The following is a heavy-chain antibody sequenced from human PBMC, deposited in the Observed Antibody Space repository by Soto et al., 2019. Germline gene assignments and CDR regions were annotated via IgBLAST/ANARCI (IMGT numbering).Heavy chain of an antibody. CDR1: GGSFSGYY. J-gene: IGHJ6*03. D-gene: IGHD5-12*01. CDR2: INHSGST. CDR3: ARGTPAFVDRYYYMDV. Sequence: PSETLSLTCAVYGGSFSGYYWSWIRQPPGKGLEWIGEINHSGSTNYNPSLKSRVTISVDTSKNQFSLKLSSVTAADTAVYYCARGTPAFVDRYYYMDVWGKGTTVTVSS. V-gene: IGHV4-34*01.